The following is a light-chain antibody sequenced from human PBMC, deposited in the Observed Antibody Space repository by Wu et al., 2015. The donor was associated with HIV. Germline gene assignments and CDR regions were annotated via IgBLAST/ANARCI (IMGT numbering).Light chain of an antibody. CDR3: QQSYSTPYN. V-gene: IGKV1-39*01. J-gene: IGKJ2*01. CDR1: RSISNR. CDR2: AAS. Sequence: DIQMTQSPSSLSASVGDRVTITCRASRSISNRLNWYQQKPGKAPKLLIYAASTLQSGVPSKSSGSGSGTEFTLTITSLQPEDFAVYYCQQSYSTPYNFGRGPRWRSN.